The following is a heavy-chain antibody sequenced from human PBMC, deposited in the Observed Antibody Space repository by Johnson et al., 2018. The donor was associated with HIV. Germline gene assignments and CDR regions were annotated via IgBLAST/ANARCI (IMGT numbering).Heavy chain of an antibody. Sequence: QVQLVESGGGVVQPGGSLRLSCAASGFTFSSYAMHWVRQAPGKGLEWVAVISYDGSNKYYADSVKGRFTISRDNAKNSLYLQMNSLRAEDTAVYYCAREGTWGSNDAFDIWGQGTMVTVSS. V-gene: IGHV3-30-3*01. CDR3: AREGTWGSNDAFDI. CDR2: ISYDGSNK. J-gene: IGHJ3*02. D-gene: IGHD7-27*01. CDR1: GFTFSSYA.